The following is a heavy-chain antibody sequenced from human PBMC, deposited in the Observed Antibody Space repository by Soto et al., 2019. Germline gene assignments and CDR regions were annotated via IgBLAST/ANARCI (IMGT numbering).Heavy chain of an antibody. V-gene: IGHV1-46*01. J-gene: IGHJ6*02. CDR2: INPSGGST. CDR3: ARGEQQWLVLTTRYGMDV. Sequence: ASVKVSCKASGYTFTSYYMHWVRQAPGQGLEWMGIINPSGGSTSYAQKFQGRVTMTRDTSTSTVYMELSSLRSEDTAVYYCARGEQQWLVLTTRYGMDVWGQGTTVTVSS. CDR1: GYTFTSYY. D-gene: IGHD6-19*01.